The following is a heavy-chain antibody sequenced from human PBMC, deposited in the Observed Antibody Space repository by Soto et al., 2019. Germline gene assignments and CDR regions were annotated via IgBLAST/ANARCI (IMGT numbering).Heavy chain of an antibody. Sequence: GASVKVSCKASGGTFSSYAISWVRQAPGQGLEWMGGIIPIFGTANYAQKFQGRVTITADESTSTAYMELSSLRSEDTAVYYCARDRTSAAYDFWSGYSPDYYYGMDVWGQGTTVTVSS. V-gene: IGHV1-69*13. J-gene: IGHJ6*02. CDR1: GGTFSSYA. CDR2: IIPIFGTA. D-gene: IGHD3-3*01. CDR3: ARDRTSAAYDFWSGYSPDYYYGMDV.